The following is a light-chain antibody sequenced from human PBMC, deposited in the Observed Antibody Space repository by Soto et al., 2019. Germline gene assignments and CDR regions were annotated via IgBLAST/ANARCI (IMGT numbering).Light chain of an antibody. CDR2: DAS. CDR3: QQYGSSPPYT. V-gene: IGKV3D-20*01. J-gene: IGKJ2*01. Sequence: EIVLTQSPATLSLSPGERATISCGASQSVSSSYLAWYQQKPGLAPRLLIYDASSRATGIPDRFSGSGSGTDFTLTISRREPEDFAVYYCQQYGSSPPYTFGQGTKLEIK. CDR1: QSVSSSY.